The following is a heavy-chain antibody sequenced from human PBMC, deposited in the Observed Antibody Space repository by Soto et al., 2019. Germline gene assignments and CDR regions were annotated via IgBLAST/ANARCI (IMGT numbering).Heavy chain of an antibody. CDR1: GGSFSGYY. D-gene: IGHD6-6*01. CDR2: INHSGST. CDR3: ARGQRGGRTYSSSSMGSGGTDY. J-gene: IGHJ4*02. Sequence: QVQLQQWGAGLLKPSETLSLTCAVYGGSFSGYYWSWIRQPPGKGLEWIGEINHSGSTNYNPSLKSRVTISVDTSKNQFSLKLSSVTAADTAVYYCARGQRGGRTYSSSSMGSGGTDYWGQGTLVTVSS. V-gene: IGHV4-34*01.